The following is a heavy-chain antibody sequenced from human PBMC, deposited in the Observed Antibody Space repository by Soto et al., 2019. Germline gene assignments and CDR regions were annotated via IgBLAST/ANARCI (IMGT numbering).Heavy chain of an antibody. CDR3: AKDRLLWFGELYGGMDV. CDR1: GFTFSSYG. V-gene: IGHV3-30*18. Sequence: PGGSLRLSCAASGFTFSSYGMHWVRQAPGKGLEWVAVISYDGSNKYYPDSVKGRFTISRDNSKNTLYLQMNSLRAEDTAVYYCAKDRLLWFGELYGGMDVWGQGTTVTVSS. CDR2: ISYDGSNK. D-gene: IGHD3-10*01. J-gene: IGHJ6*02.